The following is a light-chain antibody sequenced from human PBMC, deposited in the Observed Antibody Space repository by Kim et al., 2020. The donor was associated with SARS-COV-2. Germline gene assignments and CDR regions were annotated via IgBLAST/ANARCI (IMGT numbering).Light chain of an antibody. CDR2: RDS. Sequence: SYDLTQPLSVSVALGQTARITCGGNNIGSKNVHWYQQKPGQAPVLVIYRDSNRPSGIPERFSGSNSGNTATLTISRAQAGDEADYYCQVWDSSTLVFGG. V-gene: IGLV3-9*01. CDR3: QVWDSSTLV. CDR1: NIGSKN. J-gene: IGLJ3*02.